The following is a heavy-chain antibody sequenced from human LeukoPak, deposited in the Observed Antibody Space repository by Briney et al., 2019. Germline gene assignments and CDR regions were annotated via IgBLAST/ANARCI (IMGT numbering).Heavy chain of an antibody. J-gene: IGHJ4*02. CDR3: TTVERWLLRSSPY. CDR1: GFTFSNAW. D-gene: IGHD5-24*01. CDR2: IETKTDGRTT. V-gene: IGHV3-15*04. Sequence: PGGSLRLSCAASGFTFSNAWMTWVRQAPGKGLEWVGRIETKTDGRTTDYAAPVKGRFTISRDDSKNTLHLQMNSLKTDDTDVYYCTTVERWLLRSSPYWGQGTLVTVSS.